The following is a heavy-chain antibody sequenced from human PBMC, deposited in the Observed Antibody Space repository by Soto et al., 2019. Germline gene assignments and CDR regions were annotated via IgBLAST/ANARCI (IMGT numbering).Heavy chain of an antibody. V-gene: IGHV4-34*01. CDR1: GGSFSGYY. CDR3: ARLTALHGSGI. Sequence: SETLSLTCAVYGGSFSGYYWSWIRQPPGKGLEWIGEINHSGSTNYNPSLKSRVTMSVNTSKNQFSLRLSSVTAADTAVYYCARLTALHGSGIWGQGMLVTVSS. D-gene: IGHD3-10*01. CDR2: INHSGST. J-gene: IGHJ4*02.